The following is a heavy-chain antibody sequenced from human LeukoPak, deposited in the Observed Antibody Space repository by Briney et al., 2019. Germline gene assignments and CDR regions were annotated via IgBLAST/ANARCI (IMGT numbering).Heavy chain of an antibody. J-gene: IGHJ6*02. Sequence: PSETLSLTCTVSGGSIRSYYWSWIRQPPGKGLECIGYIYYSGSTNYNPSLKSRVAISVYTSKNQFSLKLSSVTAADTAVYFCARHSGASSSGYGMDVWGQGTTVTVSS. CDR1: GGSIRSYY. D-gene: IGHD3-22*01. V-gene: IGHV4-59*08. CDR2: IYYSGST. CDR3: ARHSGASSSGYGMDV.